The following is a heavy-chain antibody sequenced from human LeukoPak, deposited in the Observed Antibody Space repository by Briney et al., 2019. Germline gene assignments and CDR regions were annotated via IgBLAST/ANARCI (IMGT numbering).Heavy chain of an antibody. D-gene: IGHD3-22*01. J-gene: IGHJ6*02. CDR2: ISYDGSNK. V-gene: IGHV3-30-3*01. Sequence: GGSLRLSCAASGFTFSSYAMHWVRQAPGKGLEWVAVISYDGSNKYYADSVKGRFTISRDNSKNTLYLQMNSLRAQDTAVYYCARVLIVVGRRYGIDVWGQGPTVTVSS. CDR3: ARVLIVVGRRYGIDV. CDR1: GFTFSSYA.